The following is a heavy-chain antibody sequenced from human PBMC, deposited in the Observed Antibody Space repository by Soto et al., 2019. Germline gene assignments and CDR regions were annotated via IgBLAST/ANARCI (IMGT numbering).Heavy chain of an antibody. Sequence: SVKVSCKALGGTFRSYAISWLRQAPGQGLEWMGGIIPLFGPPNYAEKFRGRATISADESTSTAYMELSNLMSDDTAVYFCARARKFRSFHSGLDVWGQGTTVTVSS. V-gene: IGHV1-69*13. CDR3: ARARKFRSFHSGLDV. CDR1: GGTFRSYA. CDR2: IIPLFGPP. J-gene: IGHJ6*02. D-gene: IGHD2-15*01.